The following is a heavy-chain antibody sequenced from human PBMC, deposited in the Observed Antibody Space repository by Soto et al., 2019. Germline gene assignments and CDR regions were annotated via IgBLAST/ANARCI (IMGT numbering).Heavy chain of an antibody. CDR2: ISAHNGNT. CDR3: ARGRYGDY. Sequence: QVHLVQSGAEVKKSGASVKVSCKGSGYDFTTYGIHWVRQAPGQGLEWMAWISAHNGNTDYAQKLQGRVTVTRDTSTSTAYMELRSLRSDDTAVYYCARGRYGDYWGQGALVTVSS. J-gene: IGHJ4*02. V-gene: IGHV1-18*01. D-gene: IGHD1-1*01. CDR1: GYDFTTYG.